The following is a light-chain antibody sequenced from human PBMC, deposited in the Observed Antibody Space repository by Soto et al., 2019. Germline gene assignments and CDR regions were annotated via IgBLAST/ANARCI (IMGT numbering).Light chain of an antibody. V-gene: IGKV1-5*03. CDR1: QSISIW. Sequence: IQMTQSPSTLSASVGAIVTITCPTTQSISIWLAWYQQKPGKAPKLLIYKASNVESEGPSRFSGSGSGTEFTLTINSLQPDDSANYYCQQYNSDSTFGKGTKVEIK. J-gene: IGKJ1*01. CDR3: QQYNSDST. CDR2: KAS.